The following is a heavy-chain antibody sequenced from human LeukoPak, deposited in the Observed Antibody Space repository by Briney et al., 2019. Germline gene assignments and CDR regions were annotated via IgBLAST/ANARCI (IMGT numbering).Heavy chain of an antibody. CDR2: IYTSGST. CDR1: GGSISSYY. J-gene: IGHJ4*02. CDR3: ARYTMREPPVDY. Sequence: SETLSLTCTVSGGSISSYYWSWIRQPPGKGLEWIGYIYTSGSTNYNPSLKSRVTISVDTSKNQFSLKLSSVTAADTAVYYCARYTMREPPVDYWGQGTLVTVSS. D-gene: IGHD5-24*01. V-gene: IGHV4-4*09.